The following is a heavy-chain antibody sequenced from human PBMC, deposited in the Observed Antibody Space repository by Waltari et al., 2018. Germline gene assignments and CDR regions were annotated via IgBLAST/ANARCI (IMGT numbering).Heavy chain of an antibody. CDR3: AREIYGMDV. CDR1: GGTFSSYA. J-gene: IGHJ6*02. CDR2: MNPNSGNT. Sequence: QVQLVQSGAEVKKPGSSVKVSCKASGGTFSSYAISWVRQAPGQGLEWMGWMNPNSGNTDYAQKSQGRVTMTRNTAISTAYMELSSLRSEDTAVYYCAREIYGMDVWGQGTTVTVSS. V-gene: IGHV1-8*02.